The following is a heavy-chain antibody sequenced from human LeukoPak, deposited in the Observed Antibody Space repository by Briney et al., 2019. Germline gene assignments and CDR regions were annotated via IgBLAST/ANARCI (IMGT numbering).Heavy chain of an antibody. D-gene: IGHD5-24*01. CDR1: GFTFSSYE. CDR3: ARDAFPVATMAEFDY. V-gene: IGHV3-48*03. Sequence: GGSLRLSCAASGFTFSSYEMNWVRQAPGKGLEWVSYISSSGSTIYYADSVKGRFTISRDNAKNSLYLQMNSLRAEDTAVYYCARDAFPVATMAEFDYWGQGTLVTVSS. J-gene: IGHJ4*02. CDR2: ISSSGSTI.